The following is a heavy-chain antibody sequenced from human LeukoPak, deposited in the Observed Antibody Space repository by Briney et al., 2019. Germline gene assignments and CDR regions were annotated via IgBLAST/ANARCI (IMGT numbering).Heavy chain of an antibody. CDR1: GYTFTGYH. D-gene: IGHD3-10*01. V-gene: IGHV1-2*04. CDR3: ARGLNYYGSGSYRDWFDP. J-gene: IGHJ5*02. CDR2: INPNSGGT. Sequence: ASVKVSCKASGYTFTGYHMHWVRQAPGQGLEWMGWINPNSGGTNYAQKFQGWVTMTRDTPISTAYMELSRLRSDDTAVYYCARGLNYYGSGSYRDWFDPWGQGTLVTVSS.